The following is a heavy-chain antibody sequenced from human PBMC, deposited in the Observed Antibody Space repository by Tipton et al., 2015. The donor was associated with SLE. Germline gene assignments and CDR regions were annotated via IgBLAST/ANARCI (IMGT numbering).Heavy chain of an antibody. V-gene: IGHV3-7*01. D-gene: IGHD6-19*01. CDR2: INQDGSEK. CDR1: GFTFSNYW. CDR3: ATHSGWSFDQ. Sequence: SLRLSCAASGFTFSNYWMTWVRQAPGKGLEWVANINQDGSEKYYVDSVRGRFTISRDNDKNSLYLQMNSLRAEDTAVYYCATHSGWSFDQWGQGTLVTVSS. J-gene: IGHJ4*02.